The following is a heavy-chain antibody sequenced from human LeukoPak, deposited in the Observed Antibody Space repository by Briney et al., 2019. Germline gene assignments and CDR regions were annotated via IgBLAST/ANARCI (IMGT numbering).Heavy chain of an antibody. V-gene: IGHV4-4*08. CDR2: INSSGRI. CDR1: GASISSNY. D-gene: IGHD6-19*01. J-gene: IGHJ4*02. Sequence: SETLSLTCTVSGASISSNYWSWIRQSPGKELEWIAYINSSGRINYNPSLKSRVTISADTSKNQFSLNVRSVTAADTAVYYCARGAGWYDYWGQGTQVTVFS. CDR3: ARGAGWYDY.